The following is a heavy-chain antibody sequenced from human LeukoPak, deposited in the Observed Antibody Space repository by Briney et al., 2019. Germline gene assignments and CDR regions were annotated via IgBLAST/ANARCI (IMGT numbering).Heavy chain of an antibody. J-gene: IGHJ4*02. V-gene: IGHV3-23*01. CDR2: ISGNGAKT. CDR3: AKDLNWGLDY. CDR1: GFTFSTYA. D-gene: IGHD7-27*01. Sequence: PGGSLRLSCAVSGFTFSTYALSWVRQAPGKGLEWVSAISGNGAKTYYVDSVKGRFTISRDNSKNTLYLQMSSLRADDTVVYYCAKDLNWGLDYWGQGTLVTVSS.